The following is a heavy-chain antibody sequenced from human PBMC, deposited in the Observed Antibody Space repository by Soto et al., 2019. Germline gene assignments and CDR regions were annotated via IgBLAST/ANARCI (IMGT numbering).Heavy chain of an antibody. Sequence: ASVKVSCKASGYTFTSYGISWVRQAPGQGLEWMGWISAYNGNTNYAQKLQGRVTMTTDTSTSTAYMELRSLRSDDTAVYYCARDGYYYDSSGYYYAHWGQGTLVTVSS. CDR3: ARDGYYYDSSGYYYAH. D-gene: IGHD3-22*01. J-gene: IGHJ4*02. V-gene: IGHV1-18*01. CDR1: GYTFTSYG. CDR2: ISAYNGNT.